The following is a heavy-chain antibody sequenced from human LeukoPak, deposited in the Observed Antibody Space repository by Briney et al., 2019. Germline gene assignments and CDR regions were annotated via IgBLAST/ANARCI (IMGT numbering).Heavy chain of an antibody. CDR2: VSGSGVST. V-gene: IGHV3-23*01. CDR1: GFTFRNYA. CDR3: ARQGGAWYAFDY. Sequence: PGGSLRLSCAASGFTFRNYAMSWVRQAPGKGLEWVSSVSGSGVSTHHADSVQGRFAISRDNSKNTLYLQMNSLRAEDTAVYFCARQGGAWYAFDYWGQGTLVTVSS. D-gene: IGHD6-19*01. J-gene: IGHJ4*02.